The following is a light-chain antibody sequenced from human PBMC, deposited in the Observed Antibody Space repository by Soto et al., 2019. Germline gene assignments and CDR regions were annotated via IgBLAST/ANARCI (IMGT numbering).Light chain of an antibody. V-gene: IGLV2-14*01. Sequence: QSALTQPASVSGSPGQSITISCTGTSSDVGGYDYVSWYQLHPGKAPKLMVFEVSNRPSGVSYRFSGSKSGNTASLTISRAQAGDEADYYCQVWDTNTHVLFGEGTKLTVL. J-gene: IGLJ3*02. CDR1: SSDVGGYDY. CDR2: EVS. CDR3: QVWDTNTHVL.